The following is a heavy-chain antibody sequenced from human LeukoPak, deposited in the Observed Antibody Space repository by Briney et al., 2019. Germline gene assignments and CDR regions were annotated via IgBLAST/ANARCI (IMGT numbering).Heavy chain of an antibody. D-gene: IGHD3-9*01. CDR1: GFTFSSYG. V-gene: IGHV3-33*01. CDR2: IWYDGSNK. Sequence: PGRSLRLSCAASGFTFSSYGMHWVRQAPGKGLEWVAVIWYDGSNKYYADSVKGRFTIYRDNSKNTLYLQMNSLRAEDTAVYYCARGGDYDILTGFRYYYGMDVWGQGTTVTVSS. CDR3: ARGGDYDILTGFRYYYGMDV. J-gene: IGHJ6*02.